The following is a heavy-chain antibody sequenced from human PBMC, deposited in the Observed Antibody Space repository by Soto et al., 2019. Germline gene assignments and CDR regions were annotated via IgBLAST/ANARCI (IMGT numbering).Heavy chain of an antibody. CDR1: GFTFGDSW. J-gene: IGHJ5*01. D-gene: IGHD3-10*01. Sequence: GGSLRLSCAASGFTFGDSWMNWVRQAPGKGLEWVASTVPDGSERYYVDSVKGRFTISRDNTKTSLYLQMNSLRVDDTAIYYCARDRGFSCFDLWGQGTLVTVS. CDR3: ARDRGFSCFDL. V-gene: IGHV3-7*01. CDR2: TVPDGSER.